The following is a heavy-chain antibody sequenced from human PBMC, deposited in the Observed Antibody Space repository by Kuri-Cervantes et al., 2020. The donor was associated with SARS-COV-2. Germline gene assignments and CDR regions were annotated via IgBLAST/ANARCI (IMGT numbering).Heavy chain of an antibody. Sequence: GESLKISCAASGFTFSSYAMSWVRQAPGKGLEWVSAIGGSGGSTYYADSVKGRFTISRDNSKNTLYLQMNSLRAEDTAVYYCAKDHQYYYDSSGYYYFGYWGQGTLVTVSS. CDR3: AKDHQYYYDSSGYYYFGY. CDR1: GFTFSSYA. CDR2: IGGSGGST. J-gene: IGHJ4*02. V-gene: IGHV3-23*01. D-gene: IGHD3-22*01.